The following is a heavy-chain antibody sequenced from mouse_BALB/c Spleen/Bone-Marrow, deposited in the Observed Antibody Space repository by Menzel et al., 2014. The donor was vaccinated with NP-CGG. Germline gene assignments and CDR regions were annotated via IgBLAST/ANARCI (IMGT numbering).Heavy chain of an antibody. J-gene: IGHJ4*01. CDR2: ISSGSSTI. CDR1: GFTFSRSG. Sequence: EVKVVDSGGGLVQPGGSRKLSCAASGFTFSRSGMHWVRQAPEKGLEWVAYISSGSSTIYYADTMKGRFTISRDNPKNTLFLQMTSLRSEDTAMYYCARARSTMITTGAMDYWGQGTSVTVSS. D-gene: IGHD2-4*01. CDR3: ARARSTMITTGAMDY. V-gene: IGHV5-17*02.